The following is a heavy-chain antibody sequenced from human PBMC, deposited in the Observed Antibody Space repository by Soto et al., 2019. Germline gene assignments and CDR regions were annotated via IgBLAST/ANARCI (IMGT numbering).Heavy chain of an antibody. CDR3: ATKNCSGGSCYFYYYYGMDV. V-gene: IGHV1-24*01. Sequence: ASVKVSCKVSGYTLTELSMHWVRQAPGKGLEWMGGFDPEDGETIYAQKFQGRVTMTEDTSTDTAYMELSSLRSEDTAVYYCATKNCSGGSCYFYYYYGMDVWGQGTTVTVSS. CDR1: GYTLTELS. D-gene: IGHD2-15*01. J-gene: IGHJ6*02. CDR2: FDPEDGET.